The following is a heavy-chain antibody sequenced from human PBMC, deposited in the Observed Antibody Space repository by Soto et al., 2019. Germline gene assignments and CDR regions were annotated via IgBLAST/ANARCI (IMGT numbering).Heavy chain of an antibody. J-gene: IGHJ4*02. D-gene: IGHD5-12*01. Sequence: ESGGGLVKPGGSLRLSCAASGFICSSYTMNWFRQAPGKGLEWVSSISASTTYIYYADSLKGRFTISRDNAYNSLYLQLNRLRAEDTAVYYCARGWLRDTWIYWGQVTLVTVSS. CDR3: ARGWLRDTWIY. V-gene: IGHV3-21*01. CDR1: GFICSSYT. CDR2: ISASTTYI.